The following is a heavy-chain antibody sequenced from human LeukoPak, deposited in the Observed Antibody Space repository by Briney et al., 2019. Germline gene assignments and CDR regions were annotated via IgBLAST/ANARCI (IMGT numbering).Heavy chain of an antibody. V-gene: IGHV3-74*01. J-gene: IGHJ4*02. D-gene: IGHD7-27*01. CDR2: INSDGSST. CDR1: GFTFSSYW. CDR3: ARVEHVGNYFDY. Sequence: PGGSLRLSCAASGFTFSSYWMHWVRQAPGKGLVWVSRINSDGSSTSYADSVKGRFTISRDNAKNTLYLQMNSLRAEDTAVYYCARVEHVGNYFDYWGQGTLVTVSS.